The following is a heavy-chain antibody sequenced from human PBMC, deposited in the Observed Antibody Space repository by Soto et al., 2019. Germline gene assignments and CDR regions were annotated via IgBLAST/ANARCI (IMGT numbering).Heavy chain of an antibody. Sequence: EVQLLESGGGSGQPGGSLRLSCATSGFTFRSYAMNWVRQAPGKGLVWVSAISGSGGTTNYADSAEGRFTISRDNSRNTLYLQMSSLRAEDTAVYYCARAGGIAVPGSHLDYWGQGTLVTVSS. CDR2: ISGSGGTT. CDR1: GFTFRSYA. J-gene: IGHJ4*02. D-gene: IGHD6-19*01. CDR3: ARAGGIAVPGSHLDY. V-gene: IGHV3-23*01.